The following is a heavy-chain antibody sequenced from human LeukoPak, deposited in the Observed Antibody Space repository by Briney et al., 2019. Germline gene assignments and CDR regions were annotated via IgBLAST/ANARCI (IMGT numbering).Heavy chain of an antibody. CDR1: GFTFSSYG. D-gene: IGHD6-19*01. Sequence: PGGSLRLSCAASGFTFSSYGMHWVRQAPGKGLEWVAVISYDGSNKYYADSVKGRFTISRDNSKNTLYLQMNSLRAEDTAVYYCAIVKRQWGSTYEIYYYYGMDVWGQGTTVTVSS. V-gene: IGHV3-30*03. CDR2: ISYDGSNK. CDR3: AIVKRQWGSTYEIYYYYGMDV. J-gene: IGHJ6*02.